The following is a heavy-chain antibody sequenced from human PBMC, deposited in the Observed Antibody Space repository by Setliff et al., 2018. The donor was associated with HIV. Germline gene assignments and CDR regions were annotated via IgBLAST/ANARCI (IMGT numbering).Heavy chain of an antibody. V-gene: IGHV3-49*04. CDR3: ARGVPAVTGYHLDY. Sequence: PGGSLRLSCTASGFTFGDYAVSWVRQAPGKGLEWVGFIRGKAYGETADFAASLKGRFTISRDDSKSIAYLQMNSLKTEDTAVYYCARGVPAVTGYHLDYWGQGTLVTVSS. CDR1: GFTFGDYA. D-gene: IGHD6-19*01. CDR2: IRGKAYGETA. J-gene: IGHJ4*02.